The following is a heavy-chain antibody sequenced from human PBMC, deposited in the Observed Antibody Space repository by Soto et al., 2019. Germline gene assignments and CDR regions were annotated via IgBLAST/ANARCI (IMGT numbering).Heavy chain of an antibody. CDR3: ARVGSSGWSPDY. V-gene: IGHV4-59*11. CDR1: GGSISGHY. J-gene: IGHJ4*02. D-gene: IGHD6-19*01. CDR2: IFYSGST. Sequence: PSETLSLTCTVSGGSISGHYWIWIRQSPGKGLEWIGYIFYSGSTNYNPSFKSRVTLSVDTSKNQFSLRLSSVTAADTAVYYCARVGSSGWSPDYWGQRTLVTVSS.